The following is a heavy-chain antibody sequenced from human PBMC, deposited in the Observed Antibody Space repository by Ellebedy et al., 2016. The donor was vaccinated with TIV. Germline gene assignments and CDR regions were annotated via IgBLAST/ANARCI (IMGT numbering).Heavy chain of an antibody. J-gene: IGHJ6*02. D-gene: IGHD3-10*01. CDR2: IWYDGSNK. CDR3: AREPMVRGVIRRGYATDV. CDR1: EFTFSSYG. Sequence: GESLKISXAASEFTFSSYGMHGVRQAPGKGLEWVAVIWYDGSNKYYADSVKGRFTISRDNSKNTLYLQMNSLRAEDTAVYYCAREPMVRGVIRRGYATDVWGQGTTVTVSS. V-gene: IGHV3-33*01.